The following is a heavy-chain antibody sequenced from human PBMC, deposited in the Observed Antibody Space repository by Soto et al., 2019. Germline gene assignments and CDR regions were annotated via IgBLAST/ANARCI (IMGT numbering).Heavy chain of an antibody. CDR2: IIPILGIA. D-gene: IGHD2-2*01. J-gene: IGHJ6*02. V-gene: IGHV1-69*02. CDR3: ATYCSSTSCYAQSYYYYYGMGV. CDR1: GGTFSSYT. Sequence: SVKVSCKASGGTFSSYTISWVRQAPGQGLEWMGRIIPILGIANYAQKFQGRVTITADKSTSTAYMELSSLRSEDTAVYYCATYCSSTSCYAQSYYYYYGMGVWGQGTTVTVSS.